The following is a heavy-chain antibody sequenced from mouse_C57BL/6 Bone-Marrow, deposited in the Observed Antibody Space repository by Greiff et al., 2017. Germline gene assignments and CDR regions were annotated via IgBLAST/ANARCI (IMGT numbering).Heavy chain of an antibody. CDR3: ATYDYAAMDY. V-gene: IGHV5-6*02. J-gene: IGHJ4*01. Sequence: DVKLVESGGDLVKPGGSLKLSCAASGFTFSSYGMSWVRQTPDKRLEWVATISSGGSYTYYPDSVKGRFTISRDNSKNTLYLQMSSLKSEDTAMYYCATYDYAAMDYWGQGTSVTVSS. CDR1: GFTFSSYG. CDR2: ISSGGSYT.